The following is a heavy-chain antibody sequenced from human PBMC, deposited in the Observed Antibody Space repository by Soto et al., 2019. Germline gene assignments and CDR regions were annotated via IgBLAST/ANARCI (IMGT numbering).Heavy chain of an antibody. J-gene: IGHJ6*03. CDR3: ARGLLWLDYMDV. Sequence: GASVKVSCKASGYTFTSYAMHWVRHAPGQRLEWMGWINAGNGNTKYSQKFQGRVTITRDTSASTAYMELSSLRSEDTAVYYCARGLLWLDYMDVWGKGTTVTVSS. V-gene: IGHV1-3*01. D-gene: IGHD3-10*01. CDR1: GYTFTSYA. CDR2: INAGNGNT.